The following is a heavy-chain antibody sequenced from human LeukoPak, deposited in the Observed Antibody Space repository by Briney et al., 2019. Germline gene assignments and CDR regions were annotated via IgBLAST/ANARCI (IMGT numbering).Heavy chain of an antibody. CDR1: GGSFSGYY. J-gene: IGHJ4*02. CDR3: ARGGGTFDY. D-gene: IGHD3-16*01. V-gene: IGHV4-34*01. CDR2: INHSGST. Sequence: NPSETLSLTCAVYGGSFSGYYWSWIRQPPGKGLEWIGEINHSGSTNYNPSLKSRVTISVDTSKNQFSLKLSSVTAADTAVYYCARGGGTFDYWGQGTLVTVSS.